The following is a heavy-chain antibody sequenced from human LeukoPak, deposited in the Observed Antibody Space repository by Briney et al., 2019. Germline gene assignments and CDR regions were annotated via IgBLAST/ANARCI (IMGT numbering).Heavy chain of an antibody. Sequence: SETLSLTCTVSGGSISRYYWSWIRQPPGKGLEWIGYIYYSGSTNYKPSLKSRVTISVDTSKNQFSLKLSSVTAADTAMYYCARQTGTGSNALYDAFDIWGQGTMVTVSS. D-gene: IGHD1-7*01. CDR2: IYYSGST. CDR1: GGSISRYY. CDR3: ARQTGTGSNALYDAFDI. V-gene: IGHV4-59*08. J-gene: IGHJ3*02.